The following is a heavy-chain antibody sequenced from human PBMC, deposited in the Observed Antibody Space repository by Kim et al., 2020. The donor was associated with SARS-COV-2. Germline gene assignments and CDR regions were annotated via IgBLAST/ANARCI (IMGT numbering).Heavy chain of an antibody. V-gene: IGHV1-18*04. J-gene: IGHJ1*01. CDR1: GYTFNNYR. Sequence: ASVKVSCKTSGYTFNNYRISWVRQAPGQGLEWMGWINPYDGNTNYAQKVLHRVTMTTDTSTSTAYMELKSLRSDDTAVYYCARGYCSGGSCPPGGYWGQGTLLTVSS. CDR3: ARGYCSGGSCPPGGY. CDR2: INPYDGNT. D-gene: IGHD2-15*01.